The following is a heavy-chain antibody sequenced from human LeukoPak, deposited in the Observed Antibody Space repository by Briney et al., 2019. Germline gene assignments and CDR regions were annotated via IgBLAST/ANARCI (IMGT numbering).Heavy chain of an antibody. J-gene: IGHJ4*02. Sequence: SETLSLTCVVSGGSVSGYYWGWIRQPPGRGLEWIGYVYYSGSTNYNPSFKSRITISVDTSRNQFSLQLSSVTAEDTAVYYCARIHRYCSGGACYVLDNWGQGTLVAVSS. CDR3: ARIHRYCSGGACYVLDN. CDR2: VYYSGST. V-gene: IGHV4-59*02. D-gene: IGHD2-15*01. CDR1: GGSVSGYY.